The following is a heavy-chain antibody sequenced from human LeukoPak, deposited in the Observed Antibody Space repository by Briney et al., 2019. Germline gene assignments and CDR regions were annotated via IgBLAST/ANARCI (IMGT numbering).Heavy chain of an antibody. CDR2: FDPEDGET. V-gene: IGHV1-24*01. CDR1: GYTLTELS. J-gene: IGHJ4*02. CDR3: ATYYYDDNGSAY. Sequence: GASVKVSCKVSGYTLTELSMHWVRQAPGKGLGWMGGFDPEDGETIYAQKFQGRVTMTEDTSTDTAYMELSSLRSEDTAVYYCATYYYDDNGSAYWGQGTLVTVSS. D-gene: IGHD3-22*01.